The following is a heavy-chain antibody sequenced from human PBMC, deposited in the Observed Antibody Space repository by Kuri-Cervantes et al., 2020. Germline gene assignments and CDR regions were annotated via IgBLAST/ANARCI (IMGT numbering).Heavy chain of an antibody. CDR2: INPNSGGT. CDR1: GYTFTGYY. J-gene: IGHJ6*02. D-gene: IGHD3-10*01. V-gene: IGHV1-2*02. CDR3: ARVWFGELGRIGNYYYYGIDV. Sequence: ASVKVSCKASGYTFTGYYMHWVRQAPGQGLEWMGWINPNSGGTNYAQKFQGRVTMTRDTSISTAYMELSRLRSDDTAVYYCARVWFGELGRIGNYYYYGIDVWGQGTTVTVSS.